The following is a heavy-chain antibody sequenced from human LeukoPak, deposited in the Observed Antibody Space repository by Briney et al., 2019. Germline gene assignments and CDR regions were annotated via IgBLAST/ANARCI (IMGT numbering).Heavy chain of an antibody. D-gene: IGHD1-26*01. CDR2: IYYSGST. CDR1: GGSISSYY. J-gene: IGHJ3*02. Sequence: KSSETLSLTCTVSGGSISSYYWSWIQQPPGKGLEWIGYIYYSGSTSYNPSLKSRVTISVDTSKKQFSLKLSSVTAADTAFYYCARYIVSYPHDAFDIWGQGTMVTVSS. CDR3: ARYIVSYPHDAFDI. V-gene: IGHV4-59*01.